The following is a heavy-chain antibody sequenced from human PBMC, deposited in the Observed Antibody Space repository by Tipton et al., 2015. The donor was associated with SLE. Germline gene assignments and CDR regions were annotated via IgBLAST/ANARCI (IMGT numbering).Heavy chain of an antibody. V-gene: IGHV4-39*01. CDR1: GGSISSSSYY. D-gene: IGHD3-3*01. J-gene: IGHJ5*02. Sequence: TLSLTCTVSGGSISSSSYYWGWIRQPPGKGLEWIGSIYYSGSTYYNPSLKSRVTISVDTSKNQFSLKLSSLTAADTAVYYCASGGDFWSGYPGWSDPWGQGTLVTVSS. CDR3: ASGGDFWSGYPGWSDP. CDR2: IYYSGST.